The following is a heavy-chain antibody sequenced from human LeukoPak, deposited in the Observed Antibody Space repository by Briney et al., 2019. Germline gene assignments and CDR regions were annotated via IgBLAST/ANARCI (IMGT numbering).Heavy chain of an antibody. V-gene: IGHV4-31*03. CDR3: ARDLVSSGWYGGWFDP. J-gene: IGHJ5*02. Sequence: SETLSLTYTVSGGSISSGGYYWSWIRQHPGKGLEWIGYIYYSGSTYYNPSLKSRVTISVDTSKNQFSLKLSSVTAADTAVYYCARDLVSSGWYGGWFDPWGQGTLVTVSS. CDR2: IYYSGST. D-gene: IGHD6-19*01. CDR1: GGSISSGGYY.